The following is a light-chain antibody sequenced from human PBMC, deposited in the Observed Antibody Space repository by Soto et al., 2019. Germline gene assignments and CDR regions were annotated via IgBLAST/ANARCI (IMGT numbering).Light chain of an antibody. CDR1: QTISRY. CDR2: AAS. V-gene: IGKV1-39*01. J-gene: IGKJ2*01. CDR3: LQDYDFPYT. Sequence: DIQMTQSPSSLSAFVGDRVTITCRASQTISRYLNWYHQKPGKAPRLLIYAASSLQIGVASRFSGSGSGTDFTLTINDLQPEDVATYFCLQDYDFPYTFGQGTKLEI.